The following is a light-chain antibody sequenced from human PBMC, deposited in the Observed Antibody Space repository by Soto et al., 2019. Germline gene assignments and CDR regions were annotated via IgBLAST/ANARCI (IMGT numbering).Light chain of an antibody. CDR2: DAS. J-gene: IGKJ4*01. Sequence: EVVLTQSPAILSLSPGERATLSCRASQSVKSSLAWYQQKPGQPPRLLIYDASHRATGIPARFSGSGSGTDFTLTISSLEPEDVAVYFCQQRSSWPPVTFGGGTKVQI. CDR1: QSVKSS. V-gene: IGKV3-11*01. CDR3: QQRSSWPPVT.